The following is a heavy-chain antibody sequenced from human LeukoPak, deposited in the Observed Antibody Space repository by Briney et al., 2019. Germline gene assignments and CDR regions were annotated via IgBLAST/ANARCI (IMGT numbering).Heavy chain of an antibody. CDR2: INPNSGGT. CDR1: GYTFTGYY. D-gene: IGHD3-3*01. Sequence: ASVKVSCKASGYTFTGYYMHWVRQAPGQGLEWMGWINPNSGGTNYAQKFQGWVTMTRDTSISTAYMELSRLRSDDTAVYYCATDPRTTVFGTFRYYYMDVWGEGTMVAVSS. V-gene: IGHV1-2*04. CDR3: ATDPRTTVFGTFRYYYMDV. J-gene: IGHJ6*03.